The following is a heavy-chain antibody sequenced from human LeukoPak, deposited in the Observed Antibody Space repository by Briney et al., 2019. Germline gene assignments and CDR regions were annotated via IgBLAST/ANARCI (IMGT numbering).Heavy chain of an antibody. J-gene: IGHJ4*02. CDR2: ISWNSGSI. Sequence: GGSLRLSCAASGFTFDDYAMHWVRQAPGKGLEWVSGISWNSGSIGYADSVKGRFTISRDNAKNSLYLQMNSLRAEDTAVYYCARDKVGYCSSTSCYSGYWGQGTLVTVSS. V-gene: IGHV3-9*01. D-gene: IGHD2-2*01. CDR3: ARDKVGYCSSTSCYSGY. CDR1: GFTFDDYA.